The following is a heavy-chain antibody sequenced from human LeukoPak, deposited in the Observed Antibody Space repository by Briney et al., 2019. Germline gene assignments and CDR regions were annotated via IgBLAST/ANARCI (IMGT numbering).Heavy chain of an antibody. J-gene: IGHJ4*02. CDR3: AKSFGVVTEPFDY. CDR1: GFTFSSYA. CDR2: ISGSGGST. D-gene: IGHD3-3*01. V-gene: IGHV3-23*01. Sequence: GGSLRLSCAASGFTFSSYAMSWVRQAPGKGREWVLAISGSGGSTYYADSVKGRFTISRDNSKNTLYLQMNSLRAEDTAVYYCAKSFGVVTEPFDYWGQGTLVTVSS.